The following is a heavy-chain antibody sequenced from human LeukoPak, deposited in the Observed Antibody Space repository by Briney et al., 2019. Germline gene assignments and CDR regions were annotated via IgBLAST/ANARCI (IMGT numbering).Heavy chain of an antibody. CDR2: IRYDGSNK. CDR1: GFTFSSYG. D-gene: IGHD2-2*01. J-gene: IGHJ6*03. CDR3: AKDDCSSTSCYWGDYYYYMDV. V-gene: IGHV3-30*02. Sequence: PGGSLRLSCAASGFTFSSYGMHWVRQAPGKWLEWVAFIRYDGSNKYYADSVKGRFTISRDNSKNTLYLQMKSLRAEDTAVYYCAKDDCSSTSCYWGDYYYYMDVWGKGTTVTVSS.